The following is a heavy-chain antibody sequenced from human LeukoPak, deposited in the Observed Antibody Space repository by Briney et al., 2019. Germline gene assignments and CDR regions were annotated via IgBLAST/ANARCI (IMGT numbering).Heavy chain of an antibody. D-gene: IGHD6-13*01. V-gene: IGHV3-21*01. CDR1: GCTFSSYS. Sequence: GGSLRLSCAASGCTFSSYSMNWVRQAPGKGLELVSSISSSSSYIYYADSVKGRFTISRDNAKNSLYLQMNSLRAEDTAVYYCARQGEGIAAGDWGQGTLVTVSS. CDR3: ARQGEGIAAGD. CDR2: ISSSSSYI. J-gene: IGHJ4*02.